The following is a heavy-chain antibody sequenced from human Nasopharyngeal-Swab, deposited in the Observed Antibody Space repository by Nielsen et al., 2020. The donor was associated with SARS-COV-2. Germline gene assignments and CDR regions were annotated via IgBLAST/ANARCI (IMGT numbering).Heavy chain of an antibody. CDR2: ISSSSSYI. V-gene: IGHV3-21*01. CDR3: ARHEGYIAVAGTPIDY. CDR1: GFTFSSYS. J-gene: IGHJ4*02. D-gene: IGHD6-19*01. Sequence: GESLKISCAASGFTFSSYSMNWVRQAPGKGLEWVSSISSSSSYIYYADSVKGRFTISRDNAKNSLYLQMNSLRAEDTAVYYCARHEGYIAVAGTPIDYWGQGTLVTVSS.